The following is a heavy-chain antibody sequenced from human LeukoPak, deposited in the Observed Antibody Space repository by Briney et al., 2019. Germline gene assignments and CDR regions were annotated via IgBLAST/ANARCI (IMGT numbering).Heavy chain of an antibody. CDR3: ARLRDGRWLLEY. V-gene: IGHV4-39*01. Sequence: SETLSLTCTASGGTISSSGYYWGWIRQPPGKGLEWIASINYSGTTYYNPSLKSRVTITEGRSKNQFSLKKSPVTAADTAVYYGARLRDGRWLLEYWGQGTLVAVSS. D-gene: IGHD5-24*01. CDR2: INYSGTT. J-gene: IGHJ4*02. CDR1: GGTISSSGYY.